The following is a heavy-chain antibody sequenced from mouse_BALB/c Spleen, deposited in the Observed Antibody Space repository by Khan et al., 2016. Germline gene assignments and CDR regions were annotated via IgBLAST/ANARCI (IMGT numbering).Heavy chain of an antibody. Sequence: EVQLQESGPGLVKPSQSLSLTCTVTGYSITSDYAWNWIRQFPGNKLEWMGYISYSGSTSYNPSLKSRISITRATSNNQFFLQLNSVTTEDTATYYVARSNDGYCDQAWFDYWGQGTLVTVSA. CDR3: ARSNDGYCDQAWFDY. V-gene: IGHV3-2*02. J-gene: IGHJ3*01. CDR2: ISYSGST. CDR1: GYSITSDYA. D-gene: IGHD2-3*01.